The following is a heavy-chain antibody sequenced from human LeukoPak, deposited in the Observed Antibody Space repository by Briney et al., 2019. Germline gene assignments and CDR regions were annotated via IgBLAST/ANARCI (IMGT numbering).Heavy chain of an antibody. J-gene: IGHJ4*02. V-gene: IGHV4-4*02. CDR2: IHHSGVT. Sequence: SETLSLTCAVSGASISSSNWWNWVRQPPGKGLEWIAEIHHSGVTNYNPALKSRVSLSVDKSRNQFSLNLTSVTAADTAVYYCARTPSVFEDWGQGTLVTVSS. CDR1: GASISSSNW. CDR3: ARTPSVFED. D-gene: IGHD3-3*01.